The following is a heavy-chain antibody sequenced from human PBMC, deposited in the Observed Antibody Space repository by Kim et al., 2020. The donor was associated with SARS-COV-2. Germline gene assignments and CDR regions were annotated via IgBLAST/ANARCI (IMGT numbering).Heavy chain of an antibody. CDR1: GYSFTGYD. CDR3: ARRAPSPAYEYFAMDV. Sequence: ASVKVSCKTSGYSFTGYDINWVRQATGQGLEWMGWMNPNLGNTGSAQKFQGRVTLTWNTSIRTAYMELSSLKSADTAAYYCARRAPSPAYEYFAMDVWGQ. D-gene: IGHD2-2*01. J-gene: IGHJ6*02. CDR2: MNPNLGNT. V-gene: IGHV1-8*01.